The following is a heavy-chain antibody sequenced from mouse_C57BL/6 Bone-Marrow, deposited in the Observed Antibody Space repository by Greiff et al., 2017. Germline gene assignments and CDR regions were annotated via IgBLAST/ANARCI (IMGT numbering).Heavy chain of an antibody. V-gene: IGHV1-55*01. J-gene: IGHJ2*01. CDR3: ARNGDGSSCYFDY. D-gene: IGHD1-1*01. CDR2: IYPGSGST. Sequence: QVQLQQSGAELARPGASVKLSCKASGYTFTSYWITWVKQRPGQGLEWIGDIYPGSGSTNYNEKFKSKATLTVDTSSSTAYMQLSSLTSEDSAVYYCARNGDGSSCYFDYWGQGTTLTVSS. CDR1: GYTFTSYW.